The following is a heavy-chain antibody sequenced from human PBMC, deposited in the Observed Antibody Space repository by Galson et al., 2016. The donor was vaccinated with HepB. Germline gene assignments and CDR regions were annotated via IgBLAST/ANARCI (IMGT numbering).Heavy chain of an antibody. J-gene: IGHJ4*02. D-gene: IGHD5-24*01. CDR3: ARQEGDMATIGLDY. CDR1: GYSFTNYW. CDR2: IHPGDSNT. V-gene: IGHV5-51*01. Sequence: QSGAEVKKPGESLQISCKGSGYSFTNYWIGWVRQMPGKGLEWMGIIHPGDSNTKYSPSFQGQVTISADKSISTAYLQWSSLKASDTAIYYCARQEGDMATIGLDYWGQGTLVTVSS.